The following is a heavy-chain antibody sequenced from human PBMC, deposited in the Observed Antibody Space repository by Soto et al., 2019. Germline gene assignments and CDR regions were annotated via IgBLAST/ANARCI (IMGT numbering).Heavy chain of an antibody. V-gene: IGHV3-66*01. Sequence: DVQLVESGGGLVQPGRSLRLACEVSGFSVRNTFMSWVRQAPGKGLEWVSVRKGTTGTVYADSVKGRFTLSVDNSENTMYLQMNALRAEDTAVYYCVRDFFGLDAPWVAFDIWGQGTRVTVSP. CDR2: RKGTTGT. CDR3: VRDFFGLDAPWVAFDI. D-gene: IGHD3-16*01. J-gene: IGHJ3*02. CDR1: GFSVRNTF.